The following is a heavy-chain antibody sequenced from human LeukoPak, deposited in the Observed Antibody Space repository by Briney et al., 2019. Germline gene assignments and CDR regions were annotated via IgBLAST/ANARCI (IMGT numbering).Heavy chain of an antibody. CDR3: AIQGSSIAVTVDY. J-gene: IGHJ4*02. D-gene: IGHD6-19*01. Sequence: GESLKMSCKGSGYSFTSYWIGWVRQMPGKGLEWMGIIYPGDSDTRYSPSFQGQVTISADKSISTAYLQWSSLKASDTAMYYCAIQGSSIAVTVDYWGQGTLVTVSS. CDR2: IYPGDSDT. V-gene: IGHV5-51*01. CDR1: GYSFTSYW.